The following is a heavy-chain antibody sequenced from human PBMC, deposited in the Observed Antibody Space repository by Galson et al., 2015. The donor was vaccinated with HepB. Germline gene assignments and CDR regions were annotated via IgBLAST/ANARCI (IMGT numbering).Heavy chain of an antibody. CDR3: VRGAVTSGASFYYYMDV. V-gene: IGHV3-74*01. J-gene: IGHJ6*03. Sequence: SLRLSCAASGFTFSSYWMHWVRQAPGKGLVWVPRINSDGSSTTYADSVKGRLTISRDNAKNTLYLQMSSLRADDTAVYYCVRGAVTSGASFYYYMDVWGKGTTVTVSS. CDR1: GFTFSSYW. CDR2: INSDGSST. D-gene: IGHD4-17*01.